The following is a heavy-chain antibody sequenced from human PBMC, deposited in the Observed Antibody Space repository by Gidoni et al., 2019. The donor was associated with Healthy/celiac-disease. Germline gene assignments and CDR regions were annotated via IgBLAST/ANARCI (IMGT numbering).Heavy chain of an antibody. D-gene: IGHD2-2*01. V-gene: IGHV3-23*01. Sequence: EVQLLESGGGLVQPGGSLRLSCAASGFTFSSYAMSGVRQAPGKGLEWVSAISGSGGSTYYADSVKGRFTISRDNSKNTLYLQMNSLRAEDAAVYYCAKGYCSSTSCSMDVWGQGTTVTVSS. J-gene: IGHJ6*02. CDR2: ISGSGGST. CDR1: GFTFSSYA. CDR3: AKGYCSSTSCSMDV.